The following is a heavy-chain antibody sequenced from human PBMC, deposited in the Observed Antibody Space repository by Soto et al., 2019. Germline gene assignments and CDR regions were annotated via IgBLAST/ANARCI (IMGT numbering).Heavy chain of an antibody. V-gene: IGHV2-5*02. Sequence: QITLKESGPTLVKPTQTLTLTCTVSGFSLTTSGVGVGWIRQPPGKAPEWLALIYWDGIERYSPSLRSRLTITMVTSKNQVVLTMTTMDPVHTATYYCAHSPCSGGTCYLFDHWGQGTPVIVSS. D-gene: IGHD2-15*01. CDR2: IYWDGIE. J-gene: IGHJ4*02. CDR1: GFSLTTSGVG. CDR3: AHSPCSGGTCYLFDH.